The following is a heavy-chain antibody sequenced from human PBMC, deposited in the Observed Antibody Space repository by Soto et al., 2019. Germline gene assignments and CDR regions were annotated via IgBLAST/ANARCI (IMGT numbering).Heavy chain of an antibody. D-gene: IGHD2-15*01. J-gene: IGHJ3*02. Sequence: HGESLKISCKGSGYSFTSYWIGWVRQMPGKGLEWLGIIYPGDSDTRYSPSFQGQVTISVDKSITTAYLQWSSLKASDTAMYYCARAMVVDAMSNAFDIWGQGTMVTVSS. CDR3: ARAMVVDAMSNAFDI. CDR1: GYSFTSYW. CDR2: IYPGDSDT. V-gene: IGHV5-51*01.